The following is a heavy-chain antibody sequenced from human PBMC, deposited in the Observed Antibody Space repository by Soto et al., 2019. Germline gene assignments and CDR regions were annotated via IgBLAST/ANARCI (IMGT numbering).Heavy chain of an antibody. CDR1: GFTFSSFE. CDR2: IGRSGETT. Sequence: GGSLRLSCVGSGFTFSSFEMNWVRQTPGKGLEWLSYIGRSGETTHYSDSVKGRFTISRDNSKKTVYLQMHGLRADDTAVYYCAKGLYYYDSSGYRVFDYWGQGALVTVPS. D-gene: IGHD3-22*01. J-gene: IGHJ4*02. V-gene: IGHV3-23*01. CDR3: AKGLYYYDSSGYRVFDY.